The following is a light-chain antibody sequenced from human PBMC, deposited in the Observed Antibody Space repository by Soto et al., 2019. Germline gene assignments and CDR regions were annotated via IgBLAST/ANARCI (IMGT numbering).Light chain of an antibody. CDR2: DAS. CDR1: QYISTF. Sequence: EVVLTQSPATLSLSPGERATLSCRASQYISTFLAWYQQKPGQTPRLLIYDASNRATGIPARFSGSGSGTDFTLTISSLEPEDFATYYCQQSFLTPETFGQGTKVEIK. V-gene: IGKV3-11*01. CDR3: QQSFLTPET. J-gene: IGKJ2*01.